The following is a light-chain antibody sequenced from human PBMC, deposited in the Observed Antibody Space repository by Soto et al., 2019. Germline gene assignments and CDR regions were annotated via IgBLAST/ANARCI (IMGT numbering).Light chain of an antibody. CDR3: QKYDSVPWS. CDR2: TAS. Sequence: DIPMTQSPSSLSASVGDRVTITCRASQGIGNNLAWYQQKPGKVPKVLIYTASTLHSGVPSRFSGRGSGTDFTLTINSLQPEDVATYFCQKYDSVPWSFGQGTRVEI. CDR1: QGIGNN. V-gene: IGKV1-27*01. J-gene: IGKJ1*01.